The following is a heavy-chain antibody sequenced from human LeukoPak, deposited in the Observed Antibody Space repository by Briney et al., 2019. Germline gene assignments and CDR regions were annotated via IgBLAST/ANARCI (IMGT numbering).Heavy chain of an antibody. Sequence: PGRSLRLSCAASGFTFSSYAMSWVRQAPGKGLEWVSATSGSGGSTYYADSVKGRFTISRDNSKNTLYLQMNSLRAEDTAVYYCAKDSSGWAYYYYYYMDVWGKGTTVTVSS. D-gene: IGHD6-19*01. CDR1: GFTFSSYA. CDR3: AKDSSGWAYYYYYYMDV. V-gene: IGHV3-23*01. CDR2: TSGSGGST. J-gene: IGHJ6*03.